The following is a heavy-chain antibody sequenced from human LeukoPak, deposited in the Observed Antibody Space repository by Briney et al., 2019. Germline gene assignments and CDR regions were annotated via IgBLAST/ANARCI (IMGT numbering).Heavy chain of an antibody. CDR1: GGSISGYY. J-gene: IGHJ6*02. D-gene: IGHD2-21*01. CDR3: ARITFVVEGYGMDV. CDR2: IYYSGST. Sequence: SETLSLTCTVSGGSISGYYWSWIRQPPGKGLEWIGYIYYSGSTNYNPSLKSRVTISVDTSKNQFSLKPSSVTAADTAVYYCARITFVVEGYGMDVWGQGTTVTVSS. V-gene: IGHV4-59*08.